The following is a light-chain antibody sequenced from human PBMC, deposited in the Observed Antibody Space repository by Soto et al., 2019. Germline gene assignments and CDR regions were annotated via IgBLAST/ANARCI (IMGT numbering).Light chain of an antibody. V-gene: IGKV3-20*01. CDR2: GAS. Sequence: EIVLTQSPGTLSLSPGERATLSFSASQSVSSSYLAWYQQKPGQAPRLLIYGASSRATGIPDRFSGSGSGTEFSLTISSLQPEDFATYYCQQSYSIPITFGQGTRLEIK. J-gene: IGKJ5*01. CDR1: QSVSSSY. CDR3: QQSYSIPIT.